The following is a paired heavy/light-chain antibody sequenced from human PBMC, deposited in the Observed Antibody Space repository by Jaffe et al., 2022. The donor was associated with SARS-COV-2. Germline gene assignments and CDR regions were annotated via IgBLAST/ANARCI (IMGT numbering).Light chain of an antibody. CDR1: HSILYSSNNRNY. CDR3: QQYYNAPFT. CDR2: WAS. Sequence: DIVMTQSPDSLAVSLGERASINCKSSHSILYSSNNRNYLGWYQQKPGQPPKLLIYWASTRESGVPDRFSGSGSGTDFTLTISSLQAEDVAIYYCQQYYNAPFTFGPGTKVDIK. V-gene: IGKV4-1*01. J-gene: IGKJ3*01.
Heavy chain of an antibody. Sequence: QLQLQESGPGLVKPSETLSLSCTVSGGSISSSSSYWVWIRQPPGKGLEWIGTIHSGGSTSYNPSLTSRVTVSVDTSKNQFSLKLNSVTAADTAVYYCARHVDQQWLAPFDNWGQGTLVPVSS. CDR2: IHSGGST. J-gene: IGHJ4*02. D-gene: IGHD6-19*01. CDR3: ARHVDQQWLAPFDN. V-gene: IGHV4-39*01. CDR1: GGSISSSSSY.